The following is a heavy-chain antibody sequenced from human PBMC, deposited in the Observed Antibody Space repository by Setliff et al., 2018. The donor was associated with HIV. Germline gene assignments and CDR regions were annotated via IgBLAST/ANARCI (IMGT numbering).Heavy chain of an antibody. J-gene: IGHJ3*02. D-gene: IGHD3-9*01. Sequence: GASVKVSCKASGYTFINNYIHWVRQAPGQGLEWMGLINPTGDITFYPQKFQARVTMTRDTSINTAYMELSRLRSDDTAVYYCAREYDVLTGYYISAFDIWGQGTMVTVSS. CDR2: INPTGDIT. CDR3: AREYDVLTGYYISAFDI. V-gene: IGHV1-46*01. CDR1: GYTFINNY.